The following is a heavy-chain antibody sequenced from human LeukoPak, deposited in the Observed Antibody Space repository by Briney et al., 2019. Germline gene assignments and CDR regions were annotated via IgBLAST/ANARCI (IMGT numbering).Heavy chain of an antibody. V-gene: IGHV4-39*01. D-gene: IGHD6-13*01. J-gene: IGHJ5*02. Sequence: SKTLSLTCTVSGGSISSSSYYWGWIRQPPGKGLEWLGSSYYSGSTYYNPSLKSRVTISVDTSKNQFSLKLSSVTAADTAVYYCARQVYGIAAAGAPGWFDPWGQGTLVTVPS. CDR2: SYYSGST. CDR1: GGSISSSSYY. CDR3: ARQVYGIAAAGAPGWFDP.